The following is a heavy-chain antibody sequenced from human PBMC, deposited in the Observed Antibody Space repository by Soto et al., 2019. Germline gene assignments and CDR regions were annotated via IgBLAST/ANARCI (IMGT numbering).Heavy chain of an antibody. CDR3: AREGGSSSWYFDL. D-gene: IGHD6-13*01. Sequence: SETLSLTCTVSGGSISSSSYYWGWIRQPPGKGLEWIGSIYYSGSTYYNPSLKSRVTISVDTSKNQFSLKLSSVTAADTAVYYCAREGGSSSWYFDLWGRGTLVTVSS. CDR2: IYYSGST. CDR1: GGSISSSSYY. J-gene: IGHJ2*01. V-gene: IGHV4-39*07.